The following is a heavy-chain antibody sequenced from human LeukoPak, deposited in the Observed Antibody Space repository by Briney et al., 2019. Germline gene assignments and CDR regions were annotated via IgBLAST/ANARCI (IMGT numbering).Heavy chain of an antibody. Sequence: SETLSLTCTVSGGSISSYYWSWIRQPPGKGLEWIGYIYYSGSTNYNPSLKSRVTISVDTSKNQFSLKLSSVTAADTAVYYCARDGAEAAADYWGQGTLVTVSS. CDR1: GGSISSYY. J-gene: IGHJ4*02. V-gene: IGHV4-59*12. CDR2: IYYSGST. D-gene: IGHD6-19*01. CDR3: ARDGAEAAADY.